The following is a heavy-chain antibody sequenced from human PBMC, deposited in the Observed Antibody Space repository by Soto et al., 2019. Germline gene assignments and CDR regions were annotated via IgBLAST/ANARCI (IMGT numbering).Heavy chain of an antibody. CDR1: GFTFSSYW. Sequence: GGSLRLSCAASGFTFSSYWMSWVRQAPGKGLEWVANIKQDGSEKYYVDSVKGRFTISRDNAKNSLYLQMNSLRAEDTAVYYCARDRRYSSSSIFYFDYWGQGTLVTVSS. CDR3: ARDRRYSSSSIFYFDY. J-gene: IGHJ4*02. CDR2: IKQDGSEK. V-gene: IGHV3-7*01. D-gene: IGHD6-6*01.